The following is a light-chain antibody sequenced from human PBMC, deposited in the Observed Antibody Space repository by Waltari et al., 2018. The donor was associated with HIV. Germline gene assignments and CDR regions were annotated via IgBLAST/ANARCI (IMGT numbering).Light chain of an antibody. V-gene: IGKV1-39*01. CDR3: QQSYNTPHT. Sequence: DIQMTQSPSSLSASVGDTVTITCRASQSVFSHLHWYQQKPGKAPKLLIYVASTLLSGVPSRFSGSGSGTDFTLSIIGLQPDDFATYFCQQSYNTPHTFGQGTKLEIQ. CDR1: QSVFSH. J-gene: IGKJ2*01. CDR2: VAS.